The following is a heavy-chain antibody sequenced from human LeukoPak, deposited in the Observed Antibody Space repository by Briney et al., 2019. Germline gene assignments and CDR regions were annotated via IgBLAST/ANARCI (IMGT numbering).Heavy chain of an antibody. CDR2: MYDRGDT. D-gene: IGHD1-1*01. J-gene: IGHJ4*02. CDR1: GFTVTSNF. Sequence: GGSLKLSCAVSGFTVTSNFMSWVCQAPGKGLEWVSVMYDRGDTYYADSVKGRFTVSRDTSKNTLFLQLNNVRAEDTAVYYCAGRRADTCNFCFVYWGQGTLVTVSS. V-gene: IGHV3-66*02. CDR3: AGRRADTCNFCFVY.